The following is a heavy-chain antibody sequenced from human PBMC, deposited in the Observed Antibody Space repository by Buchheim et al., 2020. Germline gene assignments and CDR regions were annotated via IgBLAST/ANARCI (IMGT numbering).Heavy chain of an antibody. CDR2: ISFDDNNK. Sequence: QVQLVESRGGVVQPGRSLRLSCAASGFTFSSYGMDWVRQAPGKGLEWVAVISFDDNNKYYADSVKGRFTISRDNSKNTLYLQMNSLRTEDTALYYCAKALDKYSSAWDFFGDYWGQGTL. D-gene: IGHD6-25*01. CDR3: AKALDKYSSAWDFFGDY. J-gene: IGHJ4*02. CDR1: GFTFSSYG. V-gene: IGHV3-30*18.